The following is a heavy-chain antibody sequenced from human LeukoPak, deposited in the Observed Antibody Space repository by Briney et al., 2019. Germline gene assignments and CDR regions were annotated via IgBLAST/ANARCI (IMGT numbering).Heavy chain of an antibody. J-gene: IGHJ4*02. CDR1: GGSISSGGYS. D-gene: IGHD3-22*01. CDR3: ARAVSYDSSGPLFDY. CDR2: IYHSGST. V-gene: IGHV4-30-2*01. Sequence: PSQTLSLTCVVSGGSISSGGYSCSWIRQPPGKGLEWIGYIYHSGSTYYNPSLKSRVTISVDRSKNQFSLKLNSVTAADTAVYYCARAVSYDSSGPLFDYWGQGTLVTVSS.